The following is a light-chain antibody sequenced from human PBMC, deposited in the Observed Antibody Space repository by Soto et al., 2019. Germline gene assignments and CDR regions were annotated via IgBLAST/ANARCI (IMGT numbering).Light chain of an antibody. Sequence: QSVLTQPGSVSGSRGQSIIISCVGRNTDVGQDKSVSWYQQGPGKAPKLLIFEVTNRPSGVSNRFSGSRSGNTASLTISGLQPDDEGDYFCVSYTDTDTLVFGTGTKVTV. CDR1: NTDVGQDKS. CDR2: EVT. V-gene: IGLV2-14*01. J-gene: IGLJ1*01. CDR3: VSYTDTDTLV.